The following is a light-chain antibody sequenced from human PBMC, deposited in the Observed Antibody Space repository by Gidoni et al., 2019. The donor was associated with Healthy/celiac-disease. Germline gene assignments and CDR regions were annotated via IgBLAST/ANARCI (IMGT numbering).Light chain of an antibody. CDR3: QQSSNWPPT. CDR1: QSVSSY. Sequence: IVLTQSPATLSLSPGERTTLSCRARQSVSSYLAWYQQKPGQAPSLLIYDASNRATGIPARFSGSGSGTDFTLTSSRLEPEDFAVYYCQQSSNWPPTFGPGTKVDIK. CDR2: DAS. V-gene: IGKV3-11*01. J-gene: IGKJ3*01.